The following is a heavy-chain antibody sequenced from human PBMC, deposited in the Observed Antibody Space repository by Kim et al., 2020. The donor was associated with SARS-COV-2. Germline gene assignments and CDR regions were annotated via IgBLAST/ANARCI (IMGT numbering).Heavy chain of an antibody. J-gene: IGHJ4*03. CDR3: ARPYFDYGDY. V-gene: IGHV5-51*01. Sequence: GESLKISCKGSGNTFTIYWIAWVRQMPVKGLEWMEIIYPGDSETRYSPSFQGQVTISADKCTSTASLQWRSLRASDTAIFYCARPYFDYGDY. CDR1: GNTFTIYW. D-gene: IGHD4-17*01. CDR2: IYPGDSET.